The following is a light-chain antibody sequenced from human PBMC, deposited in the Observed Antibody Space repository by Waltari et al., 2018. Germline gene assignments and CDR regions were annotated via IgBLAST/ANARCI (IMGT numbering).Light chain of an antibody. CDR3: QQGYNSPWT. J-gene: IGKJ1*01. V-gene: IGKV1-12*01. CDR1: QGISSW. Sequence: DIQMTQSPSSLSASVGDKVTITCRASQGISSWLAWYQQKPGKAPKLLIYTASNLQSGVPSRFSGSGSWTDYTLTISSLQPEDFATYYCQQGYNSPWTFGQGTRVEIK. CDR2: TAS.